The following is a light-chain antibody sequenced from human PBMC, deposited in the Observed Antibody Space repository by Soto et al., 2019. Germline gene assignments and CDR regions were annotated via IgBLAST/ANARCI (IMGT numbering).Light chain of an antibody. CDR2: EVS. J-gene: IGLJ1*01. CDR3: SSYKSSSTPNHF. CDR1: SSDVGAYNY. Sequence: QSALTQPASVSGSPGQSITISCTGTSSDVGAYNYVSGYQQHPGKAPKLLIYEVSNRHSGVANPFSCSKSGNTAALTISGLQAEDEADYDYSSYKSSSTPNHFFGAGTKLTVL. V-gene: IGLV2-14*01.